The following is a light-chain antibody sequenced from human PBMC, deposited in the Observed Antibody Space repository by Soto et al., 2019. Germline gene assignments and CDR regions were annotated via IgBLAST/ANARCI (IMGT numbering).Light chain of an antibody. V-gene: IGKV1-9*01. Sequence: DIQLTPSPSFLSASVGARVTITCRASQGISSRLAWYQQKPGKAPKLLIYTASTLQSGVPSRFSGSGSGTEFTLTISSLQPEDFATYYCQQLSSYPITFGQGTKVDIK. CDR1: QGISSR. J-gene: IGKJ1*01. CDR2: TAS. CDR3: QQLSSYPIT.